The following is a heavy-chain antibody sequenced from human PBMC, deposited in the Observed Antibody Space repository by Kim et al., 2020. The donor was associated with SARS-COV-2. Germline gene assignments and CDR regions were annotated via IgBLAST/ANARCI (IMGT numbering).Heavy chain of an antibody. CDR2: IYPGDSHT. Sequence: GESLKISCKGSGYSFTSYWIGWVRQMPGKGLEWMGSIYPGDSHTRYSPYFQGQVTISADKSISTAYLQWRSLKASDTAMYYCARSLTGGIAVAGYYFDYWGQGTLVTVSS. J-gene: IGHJ4*02. D-gene: IGHD6-19*01. CDR1: GYSFTSYW. V-gene: IGHV5-51*01. CDR3: ARSLTGGIAVAGYYFDY.